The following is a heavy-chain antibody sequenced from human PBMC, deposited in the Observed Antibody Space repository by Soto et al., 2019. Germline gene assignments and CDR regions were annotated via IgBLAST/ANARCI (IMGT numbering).Heavy chain of an antibody. D-gene: IGHD6-19*01. Sequence: GGSLRLSCAASGFTFDDYAMHWVRQAPGKGLEWVSGISWNSGSIGYADSVKGRFTISRDNAKNSLYLQMNSLRAEDTALCYCAKDMSWDGSGWNFDYWGQGTLVTVSS. V-gene: IGHV3-9*01. CDR3: AKDMSWDGSGWNFDY. CDR2: ISWNSGSI. CDR1: GFTFDDYA. J-gene: IGHJ4*02.